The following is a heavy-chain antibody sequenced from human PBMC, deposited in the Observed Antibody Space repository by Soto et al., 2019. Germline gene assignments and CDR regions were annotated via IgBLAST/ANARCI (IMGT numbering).Heavy chain of an antibody. V-gene: IGHV4-34*01. CDR2: INHSGST. CDR1: GGSFSGYY. Sequence: SETLSLTCAVYGGSFSGYYWSWIRQPPGKGLEWIGEINHSGSTNYNPSLKSRVTISVDTSKNQFSLKLSSVTAADTAVYYCARDHRWSSGYSPVDYWGQGTLVTVSS. CDR3: ARDHRWSSGYSPVDY. D-gene: IGHD3-22*01. J-gene: IGHJ4*02.